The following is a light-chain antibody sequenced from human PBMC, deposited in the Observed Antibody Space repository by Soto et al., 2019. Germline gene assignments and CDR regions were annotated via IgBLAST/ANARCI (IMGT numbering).Light chain of an antibody. CDR3: QQYGSSAS. V-gene: IGKV3-11*01. J-gene: IGKJ2*01. CDR2: DAS. Sequence: EIVLTQSPATLSLSPGERAILSCRASQSVGTYLAWYQQKPGQAPRLLIYDASNRATGIPARFGGSGSGTDFTLTINSLEPEDFAVYYCQQYGSSASFGQGTKLEIK. CDR1: QSVGTY.